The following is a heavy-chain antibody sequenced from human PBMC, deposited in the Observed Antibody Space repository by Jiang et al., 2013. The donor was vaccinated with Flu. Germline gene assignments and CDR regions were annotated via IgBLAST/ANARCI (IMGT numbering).Heavy chain of an antibody. CDR2: IYYSGST. CDR3: ARLTTPYSSGWYYFDY. Sequence: GLVKPSQTLSLTCTVSGGSISSGDYYWSWIRQPPGKGLEWIGYIYYSGSTYYNPSLKSRVTISVDTSKNQFSLKLGSVTAADTAVYYCARLTTPYSSGWYYFDYWGQGTLVTVSS. D-gene: IGHD6-19*01. CDR1: GGSISSGDYY. V-gene: IGHV4-30-4*01. J-gene: IGHJ4*02.